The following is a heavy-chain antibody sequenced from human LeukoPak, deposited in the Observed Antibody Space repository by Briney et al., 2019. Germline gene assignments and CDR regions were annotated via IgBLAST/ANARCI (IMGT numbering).Heavy chain of an antibody. J-gene: IGHJ4*02. CDR3: ARGYCSGGSCYSDH. CDR2: ISAFNGNT. D-gene: IGHD2-15*01. V-gene: IGHV1-18*01. Sequence: ASVKLSFKASGYTFTIYGISLVRQAPGQGLEWMGWISAFNGNTNYAQKLQGRVTMTTDTSTSTAYMELRSLKSDNTAVYYCARGYCSGGSCYSDHWGQGTLVTVSS. CDR1: GYTFTIYG.